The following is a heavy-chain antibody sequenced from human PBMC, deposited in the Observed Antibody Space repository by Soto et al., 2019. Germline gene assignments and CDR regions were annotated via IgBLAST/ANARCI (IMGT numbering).Heavy chain of an antibody. J-gene: IGHJ6*02. CDR1: GGTFSSYA. Sequence: VASVKVSCKASGGTFSSYAISWVRQAPGQGLEWMGGIIPIFGTANYAQKFQGRVTITADESTSTAYMELSSLRSEDTAVYYCARCPYYDFWSGYYMDYYYYGMDVWGQGTTVTVSS. V-gene: IGHV1-69*13. CDR2: IIPIFGTA. CDR3: ARCPYYDFWSGYYMDYYYYGMDV. D-gene: IGHD3-3*01.